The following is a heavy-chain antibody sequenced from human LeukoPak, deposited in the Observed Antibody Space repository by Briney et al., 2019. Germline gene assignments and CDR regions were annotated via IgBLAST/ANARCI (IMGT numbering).Heavy chain of an antibody. CDR2: IHYTGTT. V-gene: IGHV4-59*11. CDR1: GGSINNHY. D-gene: IGHD3-22*01. J-gene: IGHJ4*02. CDR3: ARERHYYDSSGYLPFDY. Sequence: SETLSLTCIVSGGSINNHYWTWIRQTPGKGLEWIGDIHYTGTTKYNPSLKSRVTISIDTSKNQFSLELSSVTATDTAVYYCARERHYYDSSGYLPFDYWGQGTLVTVSS.